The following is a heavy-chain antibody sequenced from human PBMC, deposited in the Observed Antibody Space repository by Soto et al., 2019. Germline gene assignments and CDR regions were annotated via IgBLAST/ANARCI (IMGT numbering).Heavy chain of an antibody. CDR3: VRERRGLGIGFDY. D-gene: IGHD6-19*01. Sequence: VQLVESGGGLIQPGGSLRLSCAAAGFNVSDNYMGWVRQAPGKGLEWVSSFFTGGSTDYADSVKGRFTISRDDSKNTVYLQTNSLRAEDTAVYFCVRERRGLGIGFDYWGQGTLVTVSS. V-gene: IGHV3-53*01. J-gene: IGHJ4*02. CDR1: GFNVSDNY. CDR2: FFTGGST.